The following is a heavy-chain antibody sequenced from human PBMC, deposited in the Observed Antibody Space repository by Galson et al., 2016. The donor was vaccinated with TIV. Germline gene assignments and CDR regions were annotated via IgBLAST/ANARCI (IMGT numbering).Heavy chain of an antibody. CDR2: IHNTGST. CDR1: GDSVSSGGPF. D-gene: IGHD2-21*02. Sequence: TLSLTCTVSGDSVSSGGPFWSWLRQHPERGLEWIGYIHNTGSTYYRPSLKRRLSIFSDTSRNEFSLKLTSVTAADTGVYYCARESWDGDCRFDFWGPGTLVTVAS. CDR3: ARESWDGDCRFDF. J-gene: IGHJ4*02. V-gene: IGHV4-31*03.